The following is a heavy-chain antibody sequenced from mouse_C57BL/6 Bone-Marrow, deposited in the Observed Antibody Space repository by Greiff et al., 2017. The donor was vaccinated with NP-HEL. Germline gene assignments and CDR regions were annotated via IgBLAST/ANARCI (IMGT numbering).Heavy chain of an antibody. CDR3: ARHRGLHWYFDV. CDR2: ISNGGGST. Sequence: DVMLVESGGGLVQPGGSLKLSCAASGFTFSDYYMYWVRQTPEKRLEWVAYISNGGGSTYYPDTVKGRFTISRDNAKNTLYLQMSRLKSEDTAMYYCARHRGLHWYFDVWGTGTTVTVSS. CDR1: GFTFSDYY. J-gene: IGHJ1*03. V-gene: IGHV5-12*01. D-gene: IGHD2-2*01.